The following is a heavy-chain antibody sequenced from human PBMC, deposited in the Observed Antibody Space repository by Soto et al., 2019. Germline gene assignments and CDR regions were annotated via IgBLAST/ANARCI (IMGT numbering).Heavy chain of an antibody. CDR3: VKGTPTYYYGSGSFSDS. CDR2: ISFDGSSK. D-gene: IGHD3-10*01. V-gene: IGHV3-30*18. J-gene: IGHJ4*02. Sequence: PGGSLRLSCAASGSTFSNYDIHWVRQAPGKGLEWVAFISFDGSSKYYAGSVKGRFAISRDSSKNTVYLQMNSLRLEDTAVYYCVKGTPTYYYGSGSFSDSWGQGTLVTVSS. CDR1: GSTFSNYD.